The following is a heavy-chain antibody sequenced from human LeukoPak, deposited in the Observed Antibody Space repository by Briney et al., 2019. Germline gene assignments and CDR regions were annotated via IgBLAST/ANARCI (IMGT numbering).Heavy chain of an antibody. D-gene: IGHD2/OR15-2a*01. CDR2: INGDGSYT. Sequence: PGGSLTLSCAAYAFTFRGWWMHWPRQAPGKGLVWVSRINGDGSYTYYADSVEGRFTISRDNAKNTLYLQMNSLRAEDTAVYYCARGNFYGMDVWGQGTTVTVSS. J-gene: IGHJ6*02. CDR1: AFTFRGWW. CDR3: ARGNFYGMDV. V-gene: IGHV3-74*01.